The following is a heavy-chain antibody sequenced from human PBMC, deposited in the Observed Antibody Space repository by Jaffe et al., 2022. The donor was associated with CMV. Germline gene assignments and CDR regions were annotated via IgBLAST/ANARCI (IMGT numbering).Heavy chain of an antibody. Sequence: QVQLVESGGGVVQPGRSLRLSCAASGFTFSSYGMHWVRQAPGKGLEWVAVIWYDGSNKYYADSVKGRFTISRDNSKNTLYLQMNSLRAEDTAVYYCAREELGGSYYRPTHFDYWGQGTLVTVSS. J-gene: IGHJ4*02. CDR1: GFTFSSYG. CDR3: AREELGGSYYRPTHFDY. V-gene: IGHV3-33*01. D-gene: IGHD1-26*01. CDR2: IWYDGSNK.